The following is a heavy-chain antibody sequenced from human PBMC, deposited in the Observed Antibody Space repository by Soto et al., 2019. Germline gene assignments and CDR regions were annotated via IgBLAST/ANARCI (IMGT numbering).Heavy chain of an antibody. J-gene: IGHJ4*02. D-gene: IGHD6-13*01. CDR1: GGSISSYF. V-gene: IGHV4-59*01. Sequence: QVQLQESGPGLLKPSETLCLTCTVSGGSISSYFYIWVRQPPGKGLEWIGSVYYTGTTDYNSSLKSRVTISVDTSKTQFSLNLRSVTAADTAVYYCARDLAAVPRAFDYWGRGTLVTVSS. CDR2: VYYTGTT. CDR3: ARDLAAVPRAFDY.